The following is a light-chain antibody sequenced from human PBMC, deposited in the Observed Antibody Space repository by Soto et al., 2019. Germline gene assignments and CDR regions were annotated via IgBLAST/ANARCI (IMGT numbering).Light chain of an antibody. CDR1: QSISNF. CDR2: DAS. CDR3: QQYNSFST. Sequence: DIQMTQSPSTLSASVGDSVIITSRARQSISNFLAWYQQKPGKAPKLLINDASSLESGVPSRFSGSGSGTEFTLTISSLQPDDFATYYCQQYNSFSTFGQGTKVDIK. V-gene: IGKV1-5*01. J-gene: IGKJ1*01.